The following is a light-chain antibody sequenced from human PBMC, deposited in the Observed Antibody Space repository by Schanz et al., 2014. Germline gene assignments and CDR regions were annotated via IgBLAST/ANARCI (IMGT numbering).Light chain of an antibody. Sequence: QSALTQPRSVSGSPGQSVTISCTGTSSDVGGYNYVSWYQLHPGKAPKLMIYDVSNRPSGASNRFSGSKSGNTASLTVSGLQTEDEADYYCSSYAGSNNLVFGGGTKLTVL. CDR1: SSDVGGYNY. CDR3: SSYAGSNNLV. J-gene: IGLJ3*02. V-gene: IGLV2-11*01. CDR2: DVS.